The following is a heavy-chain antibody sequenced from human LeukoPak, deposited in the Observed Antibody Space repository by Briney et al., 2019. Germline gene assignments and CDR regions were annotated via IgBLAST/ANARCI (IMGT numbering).Heavy chain of an antibody. CDR3: AAAAAGGYFDY. D-gene: IGHD6-13*01. CDR2: IDRDGRTT. V-gene: IGHV3-74*01. J-gene: IGHJ4*02. CDR1: GFTFSDSW. Sequence: GGSLRLSCAASGFTFSDSWMHWVRQAPGKGLVWVSRIDRDGRTTTYADSVKGRFTISRDNAKNTVVLQMNSLRADDTAVYYCAAAAAGGYFDYWGQGTLVTVSS.